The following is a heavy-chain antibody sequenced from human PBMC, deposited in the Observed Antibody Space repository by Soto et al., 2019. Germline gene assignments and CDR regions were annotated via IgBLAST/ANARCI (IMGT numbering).Heavy chain of an antibody. V-gene: IGHV3-23*01. CDR2: ISVSDAFI. CDR1: IFNCGAFA. D-gene: IGHD1-20*01. J-gene: IGHJ4*02. CDR3: TRETVAGITGLDY. Sequence: GSLRRSGAAPIFNCGAFAVNWVREAPGKGLEWVSGISVSDAFIYYADSVRGRFSISRDASENILYLQMNSLRVDDTALYYCTRETVAGITGLDYWGPATLVTVSS.